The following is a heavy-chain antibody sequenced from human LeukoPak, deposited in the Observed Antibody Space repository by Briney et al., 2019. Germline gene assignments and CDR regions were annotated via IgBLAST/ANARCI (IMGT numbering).Heavy chain of an antibody. V-gene: IGHV3-7*01. Sequence: PGGSLRLSCAASGFTFSDYWMSWVRQAPGKGLEWVANIQQDGSEKYYVDSVKGRFTISRDNAKKSLFLQMNSLRGDDTAVYYCAYGGWPYKYWGQGSLVTVSS. CDR1: GFTFSDYW. J-gene: IGHJ4*02. CDR3: AYGGWPYKY. D-gene: IGHD4-23*01. CDR2: IQQDGSEK.